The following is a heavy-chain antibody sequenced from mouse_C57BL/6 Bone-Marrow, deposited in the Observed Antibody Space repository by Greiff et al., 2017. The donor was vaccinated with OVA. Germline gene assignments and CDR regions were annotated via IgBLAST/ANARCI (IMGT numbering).Heavy chain of an antibody. V-gene: IGHV1-82*01. CDR3: ARSGNY. Sequence: VQLQQPGAELVKPGASVKISCKASGYAFSSSWMNWVKQRPGKGLEWIGRIYPGDGDTNYNGKFKGKATLTADKSSSTAYMQLSSLTSEDSAVYFCARSGNYWGQGTTLTVSS. CDR1: GYAFSSSW. CDR2: IYPGDGDT. J-gene: IGHJ2*01.